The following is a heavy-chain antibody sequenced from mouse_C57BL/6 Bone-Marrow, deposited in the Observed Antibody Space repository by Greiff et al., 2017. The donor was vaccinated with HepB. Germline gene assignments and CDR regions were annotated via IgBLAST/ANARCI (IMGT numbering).Heavy chain of an antibody. CDR3: ARGNYGSSYVRYYFDY. J-gene: IGHJ2*01. V-gene: IGHV1-26*01. CDR2: INPNNGGT. Sequence: EVQLQQSGPELVKPGASVEISCKASGYTFTDYYMNWVKQSHGKSLEWIGDINPNNGGTSYNQKFKGKATLTVDKSSSTAYMELRSLTSEDSAVYYCARGNYGSSYVRYYFDYWGQGTTLTVSS. CDR1: GYTFTDYY. D-gene: IGHD1-1*01.